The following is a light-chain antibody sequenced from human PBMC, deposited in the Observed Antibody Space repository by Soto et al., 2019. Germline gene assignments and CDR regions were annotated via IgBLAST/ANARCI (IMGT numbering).Light chain of an antibody. CDR1: QTISSW. CDR2: KAS. Sequence: IQMTQSPSTLSGSVGDRVTITCRASQTISSWLAWYQQKPGKAPTLLIYKASTLKSGVPSRFSGSGSGTEFTLTISSLQPDDFATYYCQHYNSYSEAFGQGTKADIK. J-gene: IGKJ1*01. CDR3: QHYNSYSEA. V-gene: IGKV1-5*03.